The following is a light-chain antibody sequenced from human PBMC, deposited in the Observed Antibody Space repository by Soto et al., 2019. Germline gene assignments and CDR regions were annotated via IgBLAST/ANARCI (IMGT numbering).Light chain of an antibody. CDR2: DAS. J-gene: IGKJ2*01. Sequence: EIVLTQSPATLSLSPGERATLSCRASQSVSSYLAWYQQKPGQAPRLLIYDASTRATGIPARFSGSGSGTEFTLTISSLQSEDFAVYYCQQYNNLHTFGQGTKLEIK. V-gene: IGKV3-15*01. CDR1: QSVSSY. CDR3: QQYNNLHT.